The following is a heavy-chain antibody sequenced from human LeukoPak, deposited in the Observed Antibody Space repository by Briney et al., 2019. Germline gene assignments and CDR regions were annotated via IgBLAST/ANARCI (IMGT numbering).Heavy chain of an antibody. V-gene: IGHV3-53*01. CDR1: GFTVSSNY. J-gene: IGHJ4*02. Sequence: GGSLRLSCAASGFTVSSNYTSWVRQAPGKGLEWVSVIYSGGSTYYADSVKGRFTISRDNSKNTLYLQMNSLRAEDTAVYYCTRRAGGNLYDLDNWGQGTLVTVSS. CDR2: IYSGGST. CDR3: TRRAGGNLYDLDN. D-gene: IGHD2-8*02.